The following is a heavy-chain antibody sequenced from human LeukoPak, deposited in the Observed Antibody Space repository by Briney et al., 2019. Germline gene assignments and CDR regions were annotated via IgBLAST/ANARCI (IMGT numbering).Heavy chain of an antibody. CDR2: INANRGGA. V-gene: IGHV1-2*02. J-gene: IGHJ4*02. CDR3: ASRYCSSTNCYYFDY. D-gene: IGHD2-2*01. Sequence: ASVKFSCNASGYTFTDYFMHWARQAPGQGLEWMGWINANRGGANYAQRFQGRATMTRDTSITTAYMELSRLKSDDTAVYYCASRYCSSTNCYYFDYWGQGTLVTVSS. CDR1: GYTFTDYF.